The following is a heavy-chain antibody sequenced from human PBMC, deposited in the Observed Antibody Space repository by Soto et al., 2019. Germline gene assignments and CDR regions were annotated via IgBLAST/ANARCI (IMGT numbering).Heavy chain of an antibody. CDR3: ARDQNSGWYLGYYYGMDV. Sequence: GGSLILSCAASGSTFSSYGMHWVRQAPGKGLEWVAVIWYDGSNKYYADSVKGRFTISRDNSKNTLYLQMNSLRAEDTAVYYCARDQNSGWYLGYYYGMDVWGQGTTVTVSS. CDR2: IWYDGSNK. CDR1: GSTFSSYG. V-gene: IGHV3-33*01. D-gene: IGHD6-19*01. J-gene: IGHJ6*02.